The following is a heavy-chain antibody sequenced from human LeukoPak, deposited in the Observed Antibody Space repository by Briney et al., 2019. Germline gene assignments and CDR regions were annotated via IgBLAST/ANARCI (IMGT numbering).Heavy chain of an antibody. D-gene: IGHD3-22*01. CDR1: GFTFGGCA. J-gene: IGHJ4*02. CDR2: VSGAAIST. Sequence: GASLRLSCAASGFTFGGCAMSWVRQAPGKGLDWISTVSGAAISTYYADSVKGRFTISRDNSKNTLYLQMNSLRAEDTALYYCVKDTIGYYQPFDVWGQGTLVTVSS. V-gene: IGHV3-23*01. CDR3: VKDTIGYYQPFDV.